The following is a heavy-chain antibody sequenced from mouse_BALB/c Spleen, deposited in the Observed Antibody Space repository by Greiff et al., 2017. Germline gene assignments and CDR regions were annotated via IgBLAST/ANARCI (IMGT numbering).Heavy chain of an antibody. CDR2: IWAGGST. V-gene: IGHV2-9*02. D-gene: IGHD4-1*01. J-gene: IGHJ3*01. CDR3: ARAPGTAY. Sequence: VKLMESGPGLVAPSQSLSITCTVSGFSLTSYGVHWVRQPPGKGLEWLGVIWAGGSTNYNSALMSRLSISKDNSKSQVFLKMNSLQTDDTAMYYCARAPGTAYWGQGTLVTVSA. CDR1: GFSLTSYG.